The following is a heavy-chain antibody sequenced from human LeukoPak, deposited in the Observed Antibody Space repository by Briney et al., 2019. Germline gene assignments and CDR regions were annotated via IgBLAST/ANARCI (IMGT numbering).Heavy chain of an antibody. V-gene: IGHV3-48*03. CDR3: ASAQEWELLQPFDY. J-gene: IGHJ4*02. Sequence: GGSLRLSCAASGLTFSSYEMNWVRQAPGKGLEWVSYISSSGSTIYYADSVKGRFTISRDNAKNSLYLQMNSLRAEDTAVYYCASAQEWELLQPFDYWGQGTLVTVSS. CDR2: ISSSGSTI. CDR1: GLTFSSYE. D-gene: IGHD1-26*01.